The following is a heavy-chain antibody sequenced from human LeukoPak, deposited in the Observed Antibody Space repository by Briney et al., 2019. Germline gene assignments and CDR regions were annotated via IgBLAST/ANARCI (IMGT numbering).Heavy chain of an antibody. J-gene: IGHJ4*01. CDR2: ISSSGSTI. CDR3: ARALGIAVAGSDY. V-gene: IGHV3-48*03. Sequence: PGGSLRLSCAASGFTFNSYEMNWVRQAPGEGLEWVSFISSSGSTIYYADSVKGRFTISRDNAKNSLYLQMNSLRAEDTAVYYCARALGIAVAGSDYWGHGTLVTVSS. D-gene: IGHD6-19*01. CDR1: GFTFNSYE.